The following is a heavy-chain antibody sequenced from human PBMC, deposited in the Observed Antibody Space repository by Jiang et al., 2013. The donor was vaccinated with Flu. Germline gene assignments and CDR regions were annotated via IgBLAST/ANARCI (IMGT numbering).Heavy chain of an antibody. Sequence: QTLSLTRAISGDSLSSNSAAWNWIRQSPSRGLEWLGRTYYRSKWYNDYAIAVKSRLTFNPETSKNQFSLKLSSVTPEDTAVYYCAREGVGGIYRYNTFDMWGQGTMVTVSS. CDR1: GDSLSSNSAA. CDR3: AREGVGGIYRYNTFDM. D-gene: IGHD3-16*02. V-gene: IGHV6-1*01. CDR2: TYYRSKWYN. J-gene: IGHJ3*02.